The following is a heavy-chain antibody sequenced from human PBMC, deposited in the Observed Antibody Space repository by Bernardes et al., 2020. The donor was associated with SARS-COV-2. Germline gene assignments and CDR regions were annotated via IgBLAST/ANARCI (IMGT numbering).Heavy chain of an antibody. V-gene: IGHV3-11*06. CDR2: ISNGGCRYT. J-gene: IGHJ4*02. CDR3: ARESRYSSSSFILDY. CDR1: GFTFSDYY. Sequence: LRLSCAASGFTFSDYYMNWIRQAPGKGLEWVSYISNGGCRYTNYADSVKGRFTISRDVAKNSLYLQMNSLRAEDTAVYYCARESRYSSSSFILDYWGQGTLVTVSS. D-gene: IGHD6-6*01.